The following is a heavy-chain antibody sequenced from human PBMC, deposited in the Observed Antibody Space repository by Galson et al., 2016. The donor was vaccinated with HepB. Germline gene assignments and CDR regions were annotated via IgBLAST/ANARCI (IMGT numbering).Heavy chain of an antibody. V-gene: IGHV1-3*01. CDR1: GYTFTSYP. J-gene: IGHJ3*01. D-gene: IGHD4-11*01. CDR3: ARRYQYDNSACGFDV. Sequence: SVKVSCKASGYTFTSYPIHWLRQAPGQGFEWMGWINAGNGDTKYSQRFQGRVKITADDSTNTAYMELSSLRSEDTAVYYCARRYQYDNSACGFDVWGQGTMVTVSS. CDR2: INAGNGDT.